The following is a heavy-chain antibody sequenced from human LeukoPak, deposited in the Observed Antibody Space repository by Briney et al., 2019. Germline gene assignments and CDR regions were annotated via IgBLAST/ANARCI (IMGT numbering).Heavy chain of an antibody. CDR1: GFTFTTYG. D-gene: IGHD3/OR15-3a*01. CDR3: ARDRRT. J-gene: IGHJ4*02. Sequence: PGGSLRLSCAASGFTFTTYGMHWVRQAPGKGLEWVAIIWYDGSNKYYADSVKGRFTISRDNSKHTLYLQMNSLRAEDTAVYYCARDRRTWGQGTLVTVSS. CDR2: IWYDGSNK. V-gene: IGHV3-33*01.